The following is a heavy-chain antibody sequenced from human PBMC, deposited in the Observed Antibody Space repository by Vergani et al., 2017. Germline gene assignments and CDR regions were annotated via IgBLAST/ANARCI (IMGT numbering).Heavy chain of an antibody. D-gene: IGHD2-2*02. Sequence: EVQLLESGGGLVQPGGSLRLSCAASGFTFSTYAMTWVRQAPGKGLEWVSTISSDGGSTYYADSVKGRFTISRDNSKNTLSLQMNSLTAEDTAVYYSARDQVPAAIRLNVGNYMDVWGKGTTVIVSS. CDR3: ARDQVPAAIRLNVGNYMDV. CDR1: GFTFSTYA. J-gene: IGHJ6*03. CDR2: ISSDGGST. V-gene: IGHV3-23*01.